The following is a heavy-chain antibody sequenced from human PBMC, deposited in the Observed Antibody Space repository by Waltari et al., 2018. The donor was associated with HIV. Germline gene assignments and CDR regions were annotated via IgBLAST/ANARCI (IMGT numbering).Heavy chain of an antibody. V-gene: IGHV3-23*01. CDR1: GFTFSSSA. J-gene: IGHJ4*02. CDR2: IRGSGGST. D-gene: IGHD3-3*01. Sequence: EVQLLESGGGLVQPGGSLRLSCAASGFTFSSSAMSGVRQAPGKGLEWVSAIRGSGGSTHYADSVKGRFTISRDNSKSTLYLQMNSLRAEDTAVYYCAGFLEWSTPLDYFDYWGQGTLVTVSS. CDR3: AGFLEWSTPLDYFDY.